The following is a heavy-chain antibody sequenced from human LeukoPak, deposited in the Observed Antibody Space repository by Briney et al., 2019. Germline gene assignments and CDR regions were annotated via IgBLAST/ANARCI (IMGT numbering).Heavy chain of an antibody. J-gene: IGHJ3*02. Sequence: SETLSLTRTVSSGSTDSYYWSWIRQPPGKGLEWIGYIYYSGSTNYNPSLKSRVTISVDTSKNQFSLKLSSVTAADTAVYYCARLGWAFDIWGQGTMVTVSS. CDR1: SGSTDSYY. CDR3: ARLGWAFDI. V-gene: IGHV4-59*08. D-gene: IGHD6-19*01. CDR2: IYYSGST.